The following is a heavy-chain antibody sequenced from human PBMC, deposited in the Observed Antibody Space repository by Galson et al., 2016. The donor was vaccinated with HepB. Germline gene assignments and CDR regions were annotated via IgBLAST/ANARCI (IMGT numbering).Heavy chain of an antibody. J-gene: IGHJ6*02. Sequence: SLRLSCAASGFTFSSYEMNWVRQAPGKGLEWVSYISSSGSTIYYADSVKGRFTISRDNAKNSLYPQMNRLRDEDTAVYYCSRGDYIAAAGKDLDGWGQGTTVTVSS. CDR3: SRGDYIAAAGKDLDG. CDR2: ISSSGSTI. CDR1: GFTFSSYE. V-gene: IGHV3-48*03. D-gene: IGHD6-13*01.